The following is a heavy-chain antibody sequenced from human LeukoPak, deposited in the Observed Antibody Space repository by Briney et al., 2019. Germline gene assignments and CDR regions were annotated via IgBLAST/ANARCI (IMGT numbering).Heavy chain of an antibody. D-gene: IGHD3-9*01. V-gene: IGHV1-69*04. CDR2: IIPILEVT. CDR1: GGTFTNYA. J-gene: IGHJ4*02. CDR3: GRGGGVDILTGFQY. Sequence: SVKVSCKASGGTFTNYAINWVRQAPGQGLEWMGMIIPILEVTNYAQKFQGRVTITADQSTSTAYMELSSLRSEDTAVYYCGRGGGVDILTGFQYWGQGTLVTVSS.